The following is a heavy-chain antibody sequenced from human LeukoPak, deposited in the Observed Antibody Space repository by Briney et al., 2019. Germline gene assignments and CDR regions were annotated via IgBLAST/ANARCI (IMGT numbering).Heavy chain of an antibody. CDR2: INWNGGST. Sequence: GGSLRLSCAASGIAFSSYWMHWVRQAPGKGLEWVSGINWNGGSTGYADSVKGRFTISRDNAKNSLYLQMNSLRAEDTALYYCARGRGSEDYWGQGTLVTVSS. CDR1: GIAFSSYW. D-gene: IGHD1-26*01. CDR3: ARGRGSEDY. V-gene: IGHV3-20*04. J-gene: IGHJ4*02.